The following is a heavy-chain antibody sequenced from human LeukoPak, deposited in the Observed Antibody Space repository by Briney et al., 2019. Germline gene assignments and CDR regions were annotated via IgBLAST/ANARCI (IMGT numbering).Heavy chain of an antibody. D-gene: IGHD1-26*01. J-gene: IGHJ4*02. CDR2: ISAGNGNT. V-gene: IGHV1-3*01. CDR3: ARDSGSGNNDY. Sequence: ASVTVSCKASGYTFTSYAIHWVRQAPGQRLEWMGWISAGNGNTKYSQNFQGRVTFISNTSATTAFMELSSLRSEDAAVYYCARDSGSGNNDYWGQGTLVTVSS. CDR1: GYTFTSYA.